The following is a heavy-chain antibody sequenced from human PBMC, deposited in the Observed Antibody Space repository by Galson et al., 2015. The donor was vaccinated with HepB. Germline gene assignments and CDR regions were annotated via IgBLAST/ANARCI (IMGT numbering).Heavy chain of an antibody. D-gene: IGHD5-18*01. J-gene: IGHJ6*02. V-gene: IGHV1-8*01. CDR2: MNPNSGNT. Sequence: SCKASGYTFTSYDINWVRQATGQGLEWMGWMNPNSGNTGYAQKFQGRVTMTRNTSISTAYMELSSLRSEDTAVYYCARYSYGYPDYYYYYGMDVWGQGTTVTVSS. CDR3: ARYSYGYPDYYYYYGMDV. CDR1: GYTFTSYD.